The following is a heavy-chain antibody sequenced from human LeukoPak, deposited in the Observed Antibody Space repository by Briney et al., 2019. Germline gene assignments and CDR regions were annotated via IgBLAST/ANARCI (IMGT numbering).Heavy chain of an antibody. D-gene: IGHD3-22*01. CDR3: ARDGSRTYYYDRSGCYFDY. CDR1: GFTFSSYG. J-gene: IGHJ4*02. V-gene: IGHV3-33*01. CDR2: IWYDGSNK. Sequence: PGGSLRLSCAASGFTFSSYGMHWVRQAPGKGLEWVAVIWYDGSNKYYADSVKGRFTICRDNSKNTLYLQMNGLRAEDAAAYYCARDGSRTYYYDRSGCYFDYWGQGTLVTVSS.